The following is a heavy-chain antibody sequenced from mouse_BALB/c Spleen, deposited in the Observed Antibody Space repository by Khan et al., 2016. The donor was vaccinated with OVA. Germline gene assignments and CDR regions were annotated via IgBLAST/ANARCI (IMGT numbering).Heavy chain of an antibody. CDR2: INPSDGDS. V-gene: IGHV1S81*02. J-gene: IGHJ3*01. D-gene: IGHD2-1*01. CDR3: TRSGYGTFAY. Sequence: QVQLKQSGPELVKPGASVRLSCKASGYTFTSYYMYWVKQRPGQGLEWIGEINPSDGDSNFNENFKSKATLTVDKSSTTAYMQLSRLTSEDSAVYYCTRSGYGTFAYWGQGTLVTVSA. CDR1: GYTFTSYY.